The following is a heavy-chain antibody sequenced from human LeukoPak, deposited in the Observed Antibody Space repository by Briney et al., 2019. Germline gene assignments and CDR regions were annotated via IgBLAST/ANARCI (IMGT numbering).Heavy chain of an antibody. Sequence: PGESLKISCKGSGYSFTSYWIGCVRQMPGKGLEWMGIIYPGDSDTRYSPSFQGQVTISADKSISTAYLQWSSLKASDTAMYYCARLYYGSGGYYYGMDVWGQGTTVTVSS. CDR2: IYPGDSDT. CDR1: GYSFTSYW. CDR3: ARLYYGSGGYYYGMDV. J-gene: IGHJ6*02. D-gene: IGHD3-10*01. V-gene: IGHV5-51*01.